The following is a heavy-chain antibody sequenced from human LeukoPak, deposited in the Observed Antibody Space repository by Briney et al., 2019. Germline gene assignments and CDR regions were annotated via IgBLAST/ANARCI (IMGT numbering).Heavy chain of an antibody. CDR3: ARLSPLYCSGGSCYSARYFDY. Sequence: PSETLSLTCTVSGGSITSYYWSWIRQPPGKGLEWIGYIYDSGSTNHTPSLKSRVTISVDTSKNQSSLKLISVTAADTAVYYCARLSPLYCSGGSCYSARYFDYWGQGTLVTVSS. CDR2: IYDSGST. CDR1: GGSITSYY. V-gene: IGHV4-59*08. J-gene: IGHJ4*02. D-gene: IGHD2-15*01.